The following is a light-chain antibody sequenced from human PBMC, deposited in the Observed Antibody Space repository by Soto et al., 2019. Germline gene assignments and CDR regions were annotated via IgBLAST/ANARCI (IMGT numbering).Light chain of an antibody. CDR3: QNYNSAPLT. V-gene: IGKV1-27*01. J-gene: IGKJ4*01. CDR1: QDISNS. CDR2: ATS. Sequence: DIQMTQSPSSLSSSVGDRVTITCRASQDISNSLDWYQQKPGQVPKVLIYATSILQSGVPARFSGSGSGTDFTLTISSLQPEDVATYYCQNYNSAPLTCGGGTKVEI.